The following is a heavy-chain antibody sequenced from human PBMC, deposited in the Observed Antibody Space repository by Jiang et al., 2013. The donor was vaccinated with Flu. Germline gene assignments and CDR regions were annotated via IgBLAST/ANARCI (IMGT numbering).Heavy chain of an antibody. Sequence: SAISGSGGSTYYADSVKGRFTISRDNSKNTLYLQMNSLRAEDTAVYYCAKDPSGRGGKLYYYMDVWGKGTTVTVSS. D-gene: IGHD2-15*01. CDR3: AKDPSGRGGKLYYYMDV. J-gene: IGHJ6*03. V-gene: IGHV3-23*01. CDR2: ISGSGGST.